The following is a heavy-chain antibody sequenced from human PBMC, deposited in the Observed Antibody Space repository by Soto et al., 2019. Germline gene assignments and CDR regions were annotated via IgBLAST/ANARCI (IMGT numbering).Heavy chain of an antibody. Sequence: QVQLQESGPGLVKPSQTLSLTCTVSGGSISSGGYYWSWIRQHPGKGLEWIGYIYYSGSTYYNPSPKSRVTISVDTSKNQFSLKLSSVTAADTAVYYCARVEGTYCSGGSCQRYYYYMDVWGKGTTVTVSS. V-gene: IGHV4-31*03. CDR1: GGSISSGGYY. CDR2: IYYSGST. CDR3: ARVEGTYCSGGSCQRYYYYMDV. J-gene: IGHJ6*03. D-gene: IGHD2-15*01.